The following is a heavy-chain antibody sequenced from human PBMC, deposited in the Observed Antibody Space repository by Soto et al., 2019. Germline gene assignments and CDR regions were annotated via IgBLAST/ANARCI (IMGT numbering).Heavy chain of an antibody. D-gene: IGHD3-3*01. CDR1: GYTFTGYY. J-gene: IGHJ6*02. CDR2: INPNSGGT. Sequence: ASVKVSCKASGYTFTGYYMHWVRQAPGQGLEWMGWINPNSGGTNYAQKFQGWVTMTRDTSIRTAYMELSRLRSDDTAVYYCARNYPFGVVPYYYGMDVWGQGTTVTVSS. V-gene: IGHV1-2*04. CDR3: ARNYPFGVVPYYYGMDV.